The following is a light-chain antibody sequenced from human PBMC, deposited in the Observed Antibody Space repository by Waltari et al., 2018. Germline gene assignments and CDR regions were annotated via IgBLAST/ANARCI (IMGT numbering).Light chain of an antibody. Sequence: SQSPATPSVSPGASATLSCRASPSVLGYLAWYQQKPCTAPRLLIYGVSTRTTGVPATFSGSGSETQFTLTISSLQSEDCVMYYCQQYKNWPPGTLSQGTRLAMK. V-gene: IGKV3-15*01. CDR3: QQYKNWPPGT. J-gene: IGKJ5*01. CDR1: PSVLGY. CDR2: GVS.